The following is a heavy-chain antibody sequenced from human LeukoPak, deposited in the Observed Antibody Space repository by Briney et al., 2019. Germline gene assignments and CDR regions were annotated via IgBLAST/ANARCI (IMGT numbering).Heavy chain of an antibody. Sequence: ASVKVSCKASGYTFTSYGISWVRQAPGQGLEWMGWISAYNGNTNYAQKLQGRVTMTTDTSTSTAYMELRSLRSGDTAVYYCARASAFMVRGVIIPNDYWGQGTLVTVSS. V-gene: IGHV1-18*01. D-gene: IGHD3-10*01. CDR1: GYTFTSYG. J-gene: IGHJ4*02. CDR2: ISAYNGNT. CDR3: ARASAFMVRGVIIPNDY.